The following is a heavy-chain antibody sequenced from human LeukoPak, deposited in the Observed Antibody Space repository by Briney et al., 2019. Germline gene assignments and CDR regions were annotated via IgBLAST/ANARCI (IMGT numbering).Heavy chain of an antibody. J-gene: IGHJ5*02. Sequence: EASVKVSCKASGYTFTGYYMHWVRQAPGQGLEWMGWINPNSGGTNYAQKFQGRVTMTRDTSISTAYMELSRLRYDDADVYYCARDRGYCSGGSCYVPTSDWFDPWGQGTLVTVSS. D-gene: IGHD2-15*01. V-gene: IGHV1-2*02. CDR1: GYTFTGYY. CDR3: ARDRGYCSGGSCYVPTSDWFDP. CDR2: INPNSGGT.